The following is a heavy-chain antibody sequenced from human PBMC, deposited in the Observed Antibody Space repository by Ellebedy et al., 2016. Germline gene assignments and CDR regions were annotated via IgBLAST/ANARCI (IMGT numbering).Heavy chain of an antibody. J-gene: IGHJ6*02. CDR2: IYYSGST. D-gene: IGHD6-6*01. Sequence: SETLSLTCTVSGGSISSYYWSWIRQPPGKGLEWIGYIYYSGSTNYNPSLKSRVTISVDTSKNQFSLKLSSVTAVDTAVYYCARVSSIAARGYYGMDVWGQGTTVTVSS. CDR1: GGSISSYY. CDR3: ARVSSIAARGYYGMDV. V-gene: IGHV4-59*01.